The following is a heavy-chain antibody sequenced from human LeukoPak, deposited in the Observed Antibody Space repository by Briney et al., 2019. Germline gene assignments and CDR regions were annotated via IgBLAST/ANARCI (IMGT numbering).Heavy chain of an antibody. CDR3: ARHPSSAWPFDY. V-gene: IGHV4-59*08. CDR1: GGSMNSYY. D-gene: IGHD6-19*01. J-gene: IGHJ4*02. Sequence: PSETLSLTCTVSGGSMNSYYWSWIRQPPGKGLEWIGYIYYSGTTDYNPSLKSRVTISVDTSKNQFSLKVSSVTAADTAVYYCARHPSSAWPFDYWGQGTLVTVSS. CDR2: IYYSGTT.